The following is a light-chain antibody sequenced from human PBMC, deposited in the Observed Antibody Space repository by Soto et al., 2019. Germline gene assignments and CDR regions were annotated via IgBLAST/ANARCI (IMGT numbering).Light chain of an antibody. CDR3: QQSGT. CDR2: DAS. Sequence: DIQMTQSPSSLSASVGDRVTITCQASQDISNYLNWYQQKPRKAPKLLIYDASNLETGVPSRFSGSGSGTDFTFTISSLQPEDIATYYCQQSGTFGQGTKLEIK. CDR1: QDISNY. V-gene: IGKV1-33*01. J-gene: IGKJ2*01.